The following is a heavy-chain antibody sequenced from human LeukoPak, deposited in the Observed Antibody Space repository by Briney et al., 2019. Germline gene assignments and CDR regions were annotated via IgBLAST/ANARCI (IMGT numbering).Heavy chain of an antibody. CDR3: ARGGLRHFDL. Sequence: SETLSLTCTVSGGSISSGSYYWSWIRQPPGKGLEWIGYIYYSGSTNYNPSLKSRVTISVDTSKNQFSLKLSSVTAADTAVYYCARGGLRHFDLWGRGTLVTVSS. J-gene: IGHJ2*01. CDR2: IYYSGST. V-gene: IGHV4-61*01. CDR1: GGSISSGSYY.